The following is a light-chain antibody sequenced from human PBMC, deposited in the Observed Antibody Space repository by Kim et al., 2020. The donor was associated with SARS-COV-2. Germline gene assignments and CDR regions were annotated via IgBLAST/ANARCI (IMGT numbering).Light chain of an antibody. CDR1: QSVSSN. CDR2: GAS. J-gene: IGKJ4*01. CDR3: QQYNNGPPLT. Sequence: EIVMTQSPATLSVSPGERATLSCRASQSVSSNLAWYQQKPGQAPRLLIYGASTRATGIPARFSGRGSGTEFTLTISSLQSEDFAVYYCQQYNNGPPLTFGGGTKVDIK. V-gene: IGKV3-15*01.